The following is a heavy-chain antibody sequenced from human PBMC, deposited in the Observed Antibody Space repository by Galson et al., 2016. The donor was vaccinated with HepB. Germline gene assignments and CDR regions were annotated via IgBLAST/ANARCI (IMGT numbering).Heavy chain of an antibody. V-gene: IGHV1-3*01. CDR2: INGGDGYT. D-gene: IGHD1-26*01. CDR1: EYTFTNSA. CDR3: ATNIVGATTSFDY. Sequence: SVKVSCKASEYTFTNSAMHWVRQAPGQRLEWMGCINGGDGYTTDLQKFQGRVTITRDTSASTAYMELSSMRSEDTAVYYCATNIVGATTSFDYWGQGTLGTGSS. J-gene: IGHJ4*02.